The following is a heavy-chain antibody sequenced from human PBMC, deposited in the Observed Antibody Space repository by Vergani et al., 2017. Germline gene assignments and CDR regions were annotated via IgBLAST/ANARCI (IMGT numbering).Heavy chain of an antibody. D-gene: IGHD3-22*01. J-gene: IGHJ4*02. Sequence: QVQLVQSGAEVKKPGALVKVSCKASGYTFTSDYMHWVRQAPGQGLEWMGIINPSGGSTSYAQKFQGRVTMTRDTSTSTVYMELSSLRSEDTAVYYCARQNYYDSSGYYCGHLPDYWGQGTLVTVSS. CDR2: INPSGGST. CDR3: ARQNYYDSSGYYCGHLPDY. CDR1: GYTFTSDY. V-gene: IGHV1-46*03.